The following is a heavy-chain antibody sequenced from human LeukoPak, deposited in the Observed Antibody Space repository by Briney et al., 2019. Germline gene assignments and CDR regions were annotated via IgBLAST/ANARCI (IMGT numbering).Heavy chain of an antibody. CDR3: ARVRSSSSPSSGRTFDY. D-gene: IGHD6-6*01. CDR1: GYTFTGYY. J-gene: IGHJ4*02. CDR2: TNPNSGGT. Sequence: ASVKVSCKASGYTFTGYYMHWVRQAPGQGLEWMGRTNPNSGGTNYAQKFQGRVTMTRDASISTAYMELSRLRSDDTAVYYCARVRSSSSPSSGRTFDYWGQGTLVTVSS. V-gene: IGHV1-2*06.